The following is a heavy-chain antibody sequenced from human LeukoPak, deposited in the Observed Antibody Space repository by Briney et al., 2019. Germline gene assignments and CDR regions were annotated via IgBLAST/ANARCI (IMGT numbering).Heavy chain of an antibody. Sequence: GGSLRLSCAASGFTFSSYAMSWVRQAPGKGLEWVSAISGSGGNTYYADSVKGRFTISKDNSKNTVYLQTSSLRVDDTAVYYCAKAASSSWPSYYYGMDVWGQGTTVTVSS. J-gene: IGHJ6*02. D-gene: IGHD6-13*01. CDR2: ISGSGGNT. CDR3: AKAASSSWPSYYYGMDV. V-gene: IGHV3-23*01. CDR1: GFTFSSYA.